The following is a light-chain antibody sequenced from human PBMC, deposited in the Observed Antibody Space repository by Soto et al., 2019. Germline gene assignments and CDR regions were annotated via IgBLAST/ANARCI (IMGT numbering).Light chain of an antibody. CDR2: GAY. CDR1: QSVRRN. Sequence: ELLMTQSXDSQYLSIGERDSLLCRASQSVRRNLAWYKQKTGKXPXXXIYGAYNRATGIPDRFSGSGSGTDFTLTSFRLENEDCAVYYCEHYSRRGTFCNGTKV. CDR3: EHYSRRGT. J-gene: IGKJ1*01. V-gene: IGKV3D-15*01.